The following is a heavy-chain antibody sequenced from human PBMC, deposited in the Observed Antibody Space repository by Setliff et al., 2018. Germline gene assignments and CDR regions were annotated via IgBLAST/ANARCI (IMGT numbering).Heavy chain of an antibody. J-gene: IGHJ4*02. CDR1: GITFRNAW. D-gene: IGHD3-16*02. CDR3: TTSAIHFSEYMWVTYRHIDH. CDR2: IKSATDGETT. Sequence: GGSLRLSCVVSGITFRNAWMSWVRQAPGKGLEWVGRIKSATDGETTDYASPVEGRFIISRDDSQNSLYLQMYSLTTEDTAVYYCTTSAIHFSEYMWVTYRHIDHWGQGTLVTVSS. V-gene: IGHV3-15*01.